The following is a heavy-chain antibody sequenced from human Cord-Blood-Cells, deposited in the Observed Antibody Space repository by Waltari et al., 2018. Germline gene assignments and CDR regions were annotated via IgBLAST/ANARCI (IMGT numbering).Heavy chain of an antibody. J-gene: IGHJ3*02. V-gene: IGHV1-2*02. Sequence: QVQLVQPGAEVKKPGASVKVSCKASGYTFTGYYMHWVRQAPGPGLEWMGWINPNSGGTNYAQKFQGRVTMTRDTSISTAYMELSRLRSDDTAVYYCARAGLYCGGDCYPEAFDIWGQGTMVTVSS. CDR3: ARAGLYCGGDCYPEAFDI. CDR2: INPNSGGT. D-gene: IGHD2-21*01. CDR1: GYTFTGYY.